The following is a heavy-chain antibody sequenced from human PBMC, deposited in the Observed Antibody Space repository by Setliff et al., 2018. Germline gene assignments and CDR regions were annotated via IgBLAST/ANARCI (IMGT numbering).Heavy chain of an antibody. CDR3: VRTDYSDGRYSMDV. Sequence: ASETLSLTCTVSDFSVGSVYYWGWIRQSPGKGLEWIGEINHSGSTNYNPSLKSRVSISVDKSTNQFSLKLNSVTAADTAVYYCVRTDYSDGRYSMDVWGKGTTVTVSS. CDR1: DFSVGSVYY. V-gene: IGHV4-38-2*02. D-gene: IGHD6-19*01. CDR2: INHSGST. J-gene: IGHJ6*03.